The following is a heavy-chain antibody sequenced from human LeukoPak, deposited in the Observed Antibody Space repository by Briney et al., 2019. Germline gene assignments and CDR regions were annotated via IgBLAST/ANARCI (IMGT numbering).Heavy chain of an antibody. V-gene: IGHV3-23*01. D-gene: IGHD3-3*01. CDR3: AKELRFLEWLLYGGPFFDY. J-gene: IGHJ4*02. CDR2: ISGSGGST. Sequence: GGSLRLSCAASGFTFSSYAMSWVRQAPGKGLEWVSAISGSGGSTYYADSVKGRFTISRDNSKNTLYLQMNSLRAEDTAVYYCAKELRFLEWLLYGGPFFDYWGQGTLVTVSS. CDR1: GFTFSSYA.